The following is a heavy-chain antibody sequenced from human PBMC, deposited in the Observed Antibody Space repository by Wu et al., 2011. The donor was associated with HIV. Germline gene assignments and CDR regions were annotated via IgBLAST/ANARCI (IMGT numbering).Heavy chain of an antibody. CDR1: GYTFSSYG. J-gene: IGHJ6*03. CDR2: ITAYDGGT. Sequence: QVELVQSGTEVKKPGASLRVSCQASGYTFSSYGISWVRQAPGQGLEWMGWITAYDGGTNYAKKFQGRVTMTRDTSMNTTYMELSSLRSDDTAVFFCARGVGSSTWYRPRYYYMDVWGKGTTVTVSS. V-gene: IGHV1-18*01. CDR3: ARGVGSSTWYRPRYYYMDV. D-gene: IGHD6-13*01.